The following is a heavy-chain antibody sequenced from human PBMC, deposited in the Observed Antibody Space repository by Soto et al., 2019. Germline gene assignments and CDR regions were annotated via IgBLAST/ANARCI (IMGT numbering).Heavy chain of an antibody. Sequence: GGSLRLSCAASGFSFTNFAMSWVRQAPGKGLEWVAGIGASGDITWYADSVKGRLSISRDNSKNTLYLQLNSLRFEDTAVYYCAKDDFTDRGDDYFDYWGPGTLVTVSA. V-gene: IGHV3-23*01. J-gene: IGHJ4*02. D-gene: IGHD2-21*02. CDR3: AKDDFTDRGDDYFDY. CDR1: GFSFTNFA. CDR2: IGASGDIT.